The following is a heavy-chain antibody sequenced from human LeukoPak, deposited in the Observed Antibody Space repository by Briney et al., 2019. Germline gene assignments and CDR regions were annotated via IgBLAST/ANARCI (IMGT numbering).Heavy chain of an antibody. D-gene: IGHD1-1*01. CDR1: RYTLTHYH. Sequence: SSVKVSCKASRYTLTHYHIHWVRQAPGQGLEGMGWINCNSGATHYAQKFQGRVTMTRDTSISKPQMDLTSLKAHDAAVYYCGRELGGGTTREDWFDPWGQGTLVTVSS. J-gene: IGHJ5*02. V-gene: IGHV1-2*02. CDR2: INCNSGAT. CDR3: GRELGGGTTREDWFDP.